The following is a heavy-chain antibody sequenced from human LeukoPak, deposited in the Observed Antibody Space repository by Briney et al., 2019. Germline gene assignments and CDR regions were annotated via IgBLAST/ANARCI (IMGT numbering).Heavy chain of an antibody. V-gene: IGHV3-23*01. J-gene: IGHJ4*02. CDR3: AKNRTRGYSGYFDY. CDR2: ISGSGGST. Sequence: AGGSLRLSCAASGFTFSSYAMSWVRQAPGKGLEWVSAISGSGGSTYYADSVKGRFTISRDNSKNTLYLQMNSLRAEDTAVYYCAKNRTRGYSGYFDYWGQGTLVTVSS. D-gene: IGHD5-12*01. CDR1: GFTFSSYA.